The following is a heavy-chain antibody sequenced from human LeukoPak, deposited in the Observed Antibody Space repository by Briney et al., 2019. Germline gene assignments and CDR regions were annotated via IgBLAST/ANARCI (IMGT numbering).Heavy chain of an antibody. CDR3: AKGRGWEASYYYYYMDV. Sequence: PGGSLRLSCAASGFTFSSYGMHWVRQAPGKGLEWVAFIRYDGSNKYYTDSVKGRFTISRDNSKNTLYLQMNSLRAEDTAVYYCAKGRGWEASYYYYYMDVWGIGTTVTISS. CDR2: IRYDGSNK. CDR1: GFTFSSYG. V-gene: IGHV3-30*02. J-gene: IGHJ6*03. D-gene: IGHD1-26*01.